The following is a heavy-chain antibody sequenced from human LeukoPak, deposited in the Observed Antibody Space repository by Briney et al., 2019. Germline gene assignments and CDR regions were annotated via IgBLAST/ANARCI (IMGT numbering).Heavy chain of an antibody. D-gene: IGHD4-17*01. Sequence: GGSLRLSCAAPGFTFSSYWMSWVRQAPGKGLEWVANIKQDGSEKYYVDSVKGRFTISRDNAKNSLYLQMNSLRAEDTAVYYCEMTTVTRGDYWGQGTLVTVSS. J-gene: IGHJ4*02. CDR1: GFTFSSYW. CDR2: IKQDGSEK. CDR3: EMTTVTRGDY. V-gene: IGHV3-7*01.